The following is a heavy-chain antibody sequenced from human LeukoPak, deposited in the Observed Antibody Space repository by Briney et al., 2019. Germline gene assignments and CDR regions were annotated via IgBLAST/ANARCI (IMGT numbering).Heavy chain of an antibody. D-gene: IGHD6-13*01. Sequence: GESLKISCKGSGYSFTNYWIGWVRQMPGKGLEWMGIIYPGDSDPRYSPSFQGQVTISADKSISTAYLQWSSLKASDTAMYYCARHGLAAAGTSGNWFDPWGQGTLVTVSS. CDR3: ARHGLAAAGTSGNWFDP. V-gene: IGHV5-51*01. CDR1: GYSFTNYW. J-gene: IGHJ5*02. CDR2: IYPGDSDP.